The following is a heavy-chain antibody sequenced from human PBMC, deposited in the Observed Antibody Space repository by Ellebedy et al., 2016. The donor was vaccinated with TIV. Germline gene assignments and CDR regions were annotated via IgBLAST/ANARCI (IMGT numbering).Heavy chain of an antibody. CDR1: GFTFGSYW. D-gene: IGHD2-2*02. J-gene: IGHJ4*02. Sequence: GESLKISCVASGFTFGSYWMSWVRQAPGKGLEWMANIKYDGSEHYYVASVKGRFTISRDNAKNSLYLQMSSRRAEDTAVYYCARPGKPDAIDYWGQGILVTVSS. V-gene: IGHV3-7*03. CDR3: ARPGKPDAIDY. CDR2: IKYDGSEH.